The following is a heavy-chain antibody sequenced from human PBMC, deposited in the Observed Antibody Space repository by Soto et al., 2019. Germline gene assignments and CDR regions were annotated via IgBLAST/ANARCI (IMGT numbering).Heavy chain of an antibody. V-gene: IGHV3-7*01. CDR1: GFTFSTSW. J-gene: IGHJ3*02. CDR2: LNQDGSRE. CDR3: ARDPGWGAFDI. D-gene: IGHD1-26*01. Sequence: EVQLVESGGDLVQPGGSLRLSRAASGFTFSTSWMHWVRQAPGKGLECVAILNQDGSRENYVDSVKGRFTISRDNAQNSLSLQMHSLRAEDTAVYYCARDPGWGAFDIWGQGTMVTVSS.